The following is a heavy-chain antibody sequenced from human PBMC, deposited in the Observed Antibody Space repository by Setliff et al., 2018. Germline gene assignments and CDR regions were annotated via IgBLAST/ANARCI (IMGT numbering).Heavy chain of an antibody. CDR1: GYTFTGYY. Sequence: ASVKVSCKASGYTFTGYYIHWVRQAPGQRLEWMGRINPNNGDTDYAPKFQGRVTMTRDTSISTVYMEVSRLRSDDTAVYFCARDGDILTTYYIYYYYMDVWGKGTTVTVS. D-gene: IGHD3-9*01. J-gene: IGHJ6*03. V-gene: IGHV1-2*06. CDR2: INPNNGDT. CDR3: ARDGDILTTYYIYYYYMDV.